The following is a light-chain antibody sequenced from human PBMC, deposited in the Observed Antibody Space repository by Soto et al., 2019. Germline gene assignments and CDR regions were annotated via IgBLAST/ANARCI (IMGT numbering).Light chain of an antibody. Sequence: DIQMTQSPCSLSASVGDRVTITCGASQSISSYLNWYQQKPGKAPKLLIYAASSLQSGVPSRFSGSGSGTDFTLTISSLQPEDFAPYYCQQSYSTPCTLGQGTKLEIK. CDR1: QSISSY. J-gene: IGKJ2*02. CDR2: AAS. CDR3: QQSYSTPCT. V-gene: IGKV1-39*01.